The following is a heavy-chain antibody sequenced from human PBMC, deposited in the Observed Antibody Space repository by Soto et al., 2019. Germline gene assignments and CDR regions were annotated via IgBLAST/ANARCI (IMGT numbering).Heavy chain of an antibody. Sequence: QVQLVQSGAEVKKPGASVKVSCKTSGDSFSAYYLHWVRQAPGQGLEWLGWINPNGGATKYAQKFRGRVAMTRDTSIRTAYLELTSLRSDDTVIYYCARESGGATATLDYYYFYMDVWGKGTTVTVSS. CDR1: GDSFSAYY. CDR2: INPNGGAT. D-gene: IGHD5-12*01. CDR3: ARESGGATATLDYYYFYMDV. V-gene: IGHV1-2*02. J-gene: IGHJ6*03.